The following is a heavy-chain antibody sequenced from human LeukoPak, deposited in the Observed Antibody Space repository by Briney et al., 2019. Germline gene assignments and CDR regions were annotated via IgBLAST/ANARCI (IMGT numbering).Heavy chain of an antibody. V-gene: IGHV4-59*01. CDR2: VSYSGST. J-gene: IGHJ4*02. CDR3: ARDRGGYYDSSGYRD. D-gene: IGHD3-22*01. Sequence: SETLSLTCSVSGGSISSYYWTWIRQPPGKGLEWIGYVSYSGSTNYSPSLESRVTISVDTSKNQFSLKLSSVTAADTAVYYCARDRGGYYDSSGYRDWGQGTLVTVSS. CDR1: GGSISSYY.